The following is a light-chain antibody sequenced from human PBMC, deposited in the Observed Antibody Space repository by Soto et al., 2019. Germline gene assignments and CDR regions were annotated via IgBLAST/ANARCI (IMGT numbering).Light chain of an antibody. CDR2: AAS. Sequence: QMTQSPSSLSASVGEKIIITCRASRDVGSDVSWYQQKPGQAPKLLIYAASNLYTGVPSRFSGSRSGTEFTLTISSLQPEDFASYYCLQDYGDSWTFGQGTKVDNK. J-gene: IGKJ1*01. CDR3: LQDYGDSWT. CDR1: RDVGSD. V-gene: IGKV1-6*01.